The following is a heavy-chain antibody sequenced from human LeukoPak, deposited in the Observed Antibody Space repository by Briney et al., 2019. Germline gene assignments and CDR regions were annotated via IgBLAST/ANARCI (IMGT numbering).Heavy chain of an antibody. J-gene: IGHJ4*02. D-gene: IGHD1-26*01. CDR1: GYTLTELS. CDR3: ARPSISGSYYHFDY. CDR2: FDPEDGET. V-gene: IGHV1-24*01. Sequence: ASVKVSCKVSGYTLTELSMHWVRQAPGKGLEWMGGFDPEDGETIYAQKFQGRVTITADESTSTAYMELSSLRSEDTAVYYCARPSISGSYYHFDYWGQGTLVTVSS.